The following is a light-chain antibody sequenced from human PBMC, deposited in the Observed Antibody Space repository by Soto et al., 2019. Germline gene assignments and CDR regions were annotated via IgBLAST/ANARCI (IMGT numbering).Light chain of an antibody. V-gene: IGKV3-20*01. CDR2: GAS. CDR3: QQYVTSPLT. Sequence: EIVLTQSPGTLSLSPGERAALSCRASQSVSSSSLAWYQQKPGRTPRLLIFGASSRATGIPDRFSGSGSGTDFTLTISRLETEDFAVYYCQQYVTSPLTFGGGTKVESK. J-gene: IGKJ4*01. CDR1: QSVSSSS.